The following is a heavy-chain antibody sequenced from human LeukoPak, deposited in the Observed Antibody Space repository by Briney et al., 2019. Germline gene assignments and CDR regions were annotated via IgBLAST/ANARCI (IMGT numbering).Heavy chain of an antibody. J-gene: IGHJ4*02. Sequence: SVKVSCKASGGTFSSYAISWVRQAPGKGLEWMGRIIPIFGIANYAQKFQGRVTITADKSTSTAYMELSSLRSEDTAVYYCARWAAAAGNRRPFFDYWGQGTLVTVSS. D-gene: IGHD6-13*01. V-gene: IGHV1-69*04. CDR1: GGTFSSYA. CDR3: ARWAAAAGNRRPFFDY. CDR2: IIPIFGIA.